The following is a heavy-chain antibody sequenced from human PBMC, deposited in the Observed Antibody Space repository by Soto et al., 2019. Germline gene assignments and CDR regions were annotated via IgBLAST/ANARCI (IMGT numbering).Heavy chain of an antibody. Sequence: QVQLVESGGGVVQPGRSLRLSCAASGFTFSSYAMHWVHQAPGKGLEWVAVISFDGSNKYYADSVKGRFTISRDNSKNTLYLQMNSLRAEDTAVYYCAREDIAVAADYWGQGTLVTVSS. J-gene: IGHJ4*02. CDR3: AREDIAVAADY. V-gene: IGHV3-30-3*01. CDR1: GFTFSSYA. D-gene: IGHD6-19*01. CDR2: ISFDGSNK.